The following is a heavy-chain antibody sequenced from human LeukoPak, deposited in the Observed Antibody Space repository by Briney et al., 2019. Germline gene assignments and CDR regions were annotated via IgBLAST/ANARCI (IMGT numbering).Heavy chain of an antibody. D-gene: IGHD6-19*01. Sequence: PGGSLRLSCAASGFTFSSYWMSWVRQAPGKGLEWVSAISGSGGSTYYADSVKGRFTISRDNSKNTLYLQMNSLRAEDTAVYYCAKDYRYSSGWHGSLAFDTWGQGTMVTVSS. CDR1: GFTFSSYW. J-gene: IGHJ3*02. V-gene: IGHV3-23*01. CDR2: ISGSGGST. CDR3: AKDYRYSSGWHGSLAFDT.